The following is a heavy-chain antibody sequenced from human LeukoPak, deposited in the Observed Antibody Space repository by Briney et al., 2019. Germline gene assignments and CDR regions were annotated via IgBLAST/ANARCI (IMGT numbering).Heavy chain of an antibody. D-gene: IGHD3-22*01. CDR2: ISWNSGSI. J-gene: IGHJ5*02. Sequence: GGSLRLSCAASGFTFDDYAMHWVRQAPGKGLEWVSGISWNSGSIGYADSVKGRFTISRDNAKNSLYLQMNSLRAEETAVYYCARVLSGSWDWFDPWGQGTLVTVSS. CDR3: ARVLSGSWDWFDP. V-gene: IGHV3-9*01. CDR1: GFTFDDYA.